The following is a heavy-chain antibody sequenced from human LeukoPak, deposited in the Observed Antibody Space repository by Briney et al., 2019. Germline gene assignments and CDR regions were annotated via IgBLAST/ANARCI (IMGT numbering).Heavy chain of an antibody. CDR1: GLFFSTNW. D-gene: IGHD6-19*01. CDR2: VSGSGGST. J-gene: IGHJ4*02. Sequence: GGSLRLSCAASGLFFSTNWMSWVRQAPGKGLEWVSAVSGSGGSTYYADSVKGRFTISRDNSKNTLYLQMNSLRAEDTAVYYCAKVNSGWYGGFDYWGQGTLVTVSS. V-gene: IGHV3-23*01. CDR3: AKVNSGWYGGFDY.